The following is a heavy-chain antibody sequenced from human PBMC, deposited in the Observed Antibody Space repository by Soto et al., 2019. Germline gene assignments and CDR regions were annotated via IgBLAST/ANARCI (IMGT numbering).Heavy chain of an antibody. CDR1: GFTFSTYS. CDR2: ISSSRSYI. D-gene: IGHD2-2*01. Sequence: EVQLVESGGGLVKPGGSLRLSCAASGFTFSTYSMNWVRQAPGKWLEWVSCISSSRSYIYYADSVKGRFTISRDNAKNSLYLQMNSLRDDDTAAYYCARGEVVGPPAIGGTMDVWGQGTTVTVSS. J-gene: IGHJ6*02. V-gene: IGHV3-21*02. CDR3: ARGEVVGPPAIGGTMDV.